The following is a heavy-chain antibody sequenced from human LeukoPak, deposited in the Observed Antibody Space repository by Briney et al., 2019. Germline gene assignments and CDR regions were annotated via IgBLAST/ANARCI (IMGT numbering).Heavy chain of an antibody. Sequence: SETLSLTCSVSGDSVSRSDSYWDWIRQPPGKGLEWIGTIYYSGRTYYSPSLKSRVTMSIDPSNNQFSLNLRSVTAADTAVYYCARRRYYDGSGYLEWGQGTLLSVSS. J-gene: IGHJ1*01. V-gene: IGHV4-39*01. CDR1: GDSVSRSDSY. CDR3: ARRRYYDGSGYLE. CDR2: IYYSGRT. D-gene: IGHD3-22*01.